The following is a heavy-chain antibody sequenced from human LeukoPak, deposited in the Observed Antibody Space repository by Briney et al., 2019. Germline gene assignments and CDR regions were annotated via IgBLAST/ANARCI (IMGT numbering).Heavy chain of an antibody. CDR3: AREGCSGGSCYLDY. J-gene: IGHJ4*02. CDR2: ISYDGSNK. CDR1: GFTFSSYG. Sequence: GRSLRLSCAASGFTFSSYGMHWVRQAPGKGLEWVAVISYDGSNKYYADSVKGRFTISRDNSKNTLYLQMNSLRAEDTAVYYCAREGCSGGSCYLDYWGQGTLVTVSS. V-gene: IGHV3-30*03. D-gene: IGHD2-15*01.